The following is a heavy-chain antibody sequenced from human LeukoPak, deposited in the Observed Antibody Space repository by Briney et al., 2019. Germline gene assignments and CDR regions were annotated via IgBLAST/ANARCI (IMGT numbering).Heavy chain of an antibody. CDR3: AKDGSSWYVDYFDD. J-gene: IGHJ4*02. V-gene: IGHV3-23*01. Sequence: GGSLRLSCAASGFXFSSYAMSWVRQAPGKGLKWVSAISGSGGSTYYADSVKGRFTISRDNSKNTLYMQMNSLRAEDTAVYYCAKDGSSWYVDYFDDWGQGTLVTVSS. CDR2: ISGSGGST. CDR1: GFXFSSYA. D-gene: IGHD6-13*01.